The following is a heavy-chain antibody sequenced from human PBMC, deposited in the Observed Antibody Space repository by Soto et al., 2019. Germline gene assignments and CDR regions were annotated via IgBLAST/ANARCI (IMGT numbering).Heavy chain of an antibody. CDR2: IYYSGST. Sequence: PSETLSLTCTDSGGSISSSSYYWGWIRQAPGKGLEWIGSIYYSGSTYYNPSLKSRVTISVDTSKNQFSLKLSSVTAADTAVYYCARHLEYSSSWGKYGMDVWGQGTTVTVSS. V-gene: IGHV4-39*01. D-gene: IGHD6-6*01. CDR3: ARHLEYSSSWGKYGMDV. CDR1: GGSISSSSYY. J-gene: IGHJ6*02.